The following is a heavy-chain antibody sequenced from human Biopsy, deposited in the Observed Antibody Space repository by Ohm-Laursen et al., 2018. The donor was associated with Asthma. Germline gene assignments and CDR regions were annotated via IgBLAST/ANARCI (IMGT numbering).Heavy chain of an antibody. CDR2: INHSGST. V-gene: IGHV4-34*01. J-gene: IGHJ5*02. Sequence: SETLSLTCAVYGGSFSGYYWSWIRQPPGKGLEWIGEINHSGSTNYNPSLKSRVTISVDTSKNQFSLKLSSVIAADTAVYYCARAGQCSSTSCYNPGWFDPWGQGTLVTVSS. CDR1: GGSFSGYY. D-gene: IGHD2-2*01. CDR3: ARAGQCSSTSCYNPGWFDP.